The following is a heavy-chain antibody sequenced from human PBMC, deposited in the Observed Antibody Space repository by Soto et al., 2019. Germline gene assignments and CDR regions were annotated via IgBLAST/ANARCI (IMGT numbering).Heavy chain of an antibody. CDR1: GYSFTSYW. CDR2: IDPSDSYT. CDR3: ASLYGSGSYYNQDDAFDI. V-gene: IGHV5-10-1*01. Sequence: GESLKISCKGSGYSFTSYWIGWVRQMPGKGLEWMGRIDPSDSYTNYSPSFQGHVTISADKSISTAYLQWSSLKASDTAMYYCASLYGSGSYYNQDDAFDIWGQGTMVTVSS. J-gene: IGHJ3*02. D-gene: IGHD3-10*01.